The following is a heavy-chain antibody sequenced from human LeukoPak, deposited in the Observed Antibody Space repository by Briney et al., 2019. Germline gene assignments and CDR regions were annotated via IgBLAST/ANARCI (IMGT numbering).Heavy chain of an antibody. D-gene: IGHD3-10*01. J-gene: IGHJ4*02. CDR2: IYYSGST. Sequence: SETLSLTCTVSGGSISSSSYYWGWIRQPPGKGLEWIGSIYYSGSTYYNPSLKSRVTISVDTSKNQFSLKLSSVTAADTAVYYCARDRELGYWGQGILVTVSS. CDR3: ARDRELGY. CDR1: GGSISSSSYY. V-gene: IGHV4-39*07.